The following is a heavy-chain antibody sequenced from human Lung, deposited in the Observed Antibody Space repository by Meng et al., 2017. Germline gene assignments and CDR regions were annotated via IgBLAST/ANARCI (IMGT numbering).Heavy chain of an antibody. CDR2: IFHSGST. Sequence: QVRRRESGPGLVKPSGTLSLTCAVSGGSITSSTWWSWVRQTPGKGLEWFGEIFHSGSTNYNPPLESRVTISVDKSKNQFSLKVYSVTAADTATYYCARFDISSSGRGDYWGQGILVTVSS. D-gene: IGHD1-26*01. V-gene: IGHV4-4*02. CDR1: GGSITSSTW. CDR3: ARFDISSSGRGDY. J-gene: IGHJ4*02.